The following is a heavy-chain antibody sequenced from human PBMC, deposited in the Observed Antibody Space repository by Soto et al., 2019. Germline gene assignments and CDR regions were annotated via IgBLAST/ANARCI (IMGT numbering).Heavy chain of an antibody. V-gene: IGHV1-18*04. Sequence: QVVLEQSGGEVKKPGASVKVSCKASGYTFSGYSITWVRQAPGQGLEWMGRISGYNGNTNYARTLRDRLTLTTDTSTSTAYMELRSLTSDDTDVYYCARDVFCGGAPACPDLDVWGQGTTVTVSS. D-gene: IGHD2-21*01. CDR2: ISGYNGNT. CDR3: ARDVFCGGAPACPDLDV. J-gene: IGHJ6*02. CDR1: GYTFSGYS.